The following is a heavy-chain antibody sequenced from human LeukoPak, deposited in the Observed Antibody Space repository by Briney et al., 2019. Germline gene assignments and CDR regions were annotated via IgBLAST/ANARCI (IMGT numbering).Heavy chain of an antibody. CDR1: GYTLTELS. Sequence: SVKVSCKVSGYTLTELSMHWVRQAPGKGLEWMGGIIPIFGTANYAQKFQGRVTITTDESTSTAYMELSSLRSEDTAVYYCARGPYDFWSGSRKHYYYYMDVWGKGTTVTVSS. V-gene: IGHV1-69*05. CDR2: IIPIFGTA. CDR3: ARGPYDFWSGSRKHYYYYMDV. J-gene: IGHJ6*03. D-gene: IGHD3-3*01.